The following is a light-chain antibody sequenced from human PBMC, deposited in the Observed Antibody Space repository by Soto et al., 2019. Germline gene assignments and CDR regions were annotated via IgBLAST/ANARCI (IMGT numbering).Light chain of an antibody. V-gene: IGKV1-5*03. CDR2: KAS. Sequence: DIQMTQSPSTLSASVGDRVTITCRASQSISSWLAWYQQIPGKAPKLLIYKASTLKSGVPSRFSGSGSGTEFTLTISSLQPDDFATYYCQHYNSYSEAFGQGTKVDTK. CDR1: QSISSW. CDR3: QHYNSYSEA. J-gene: IGKJ1*01.